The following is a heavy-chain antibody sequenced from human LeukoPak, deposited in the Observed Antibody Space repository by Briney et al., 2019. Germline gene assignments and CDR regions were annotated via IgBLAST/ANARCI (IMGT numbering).Heavy chain of an antibody. CDR1: GGSISSSSYY. CDR2: MYYSGST. CDR3: ARHSGGYLKSALHI. V-gene: IGHV4-39*01. J-gene: IGHJ3*02. Sequence: PSETLSLTCTVSGGSISSSSYYWGWIRQPPGKGLEWIGSMYYSGSTYYNPSLKSRVTISVDTSKNQFSLELTSVTAADTAVYYCARHSGGYLKSALHIWGQGTMVTVSS. D-gene: IGHD1-26*01.